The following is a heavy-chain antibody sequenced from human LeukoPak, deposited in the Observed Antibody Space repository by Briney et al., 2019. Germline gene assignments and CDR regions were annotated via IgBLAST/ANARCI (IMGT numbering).Heavy chain of an antibody. CDR3: AKDRALYYFDY. D-gene: IGHD3-10*01. J-gene: IGHJ4*02. Sequence: GGSLRLSCAASGFTFRSYGMHWVRQAPGKGLEWVAFIRYDGSNKYYADSVKGRFTISRDNSKNTLYLQMNSLRAEDTAVYYCAKDRALYYFDYWGQGTLVTVSS. V-gene: IGHV3-30*02. CDR1: GFTFRSYG. CDR2: IRYDGSNK.